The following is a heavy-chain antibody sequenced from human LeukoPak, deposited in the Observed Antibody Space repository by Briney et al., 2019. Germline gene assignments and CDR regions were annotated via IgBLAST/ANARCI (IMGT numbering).Heavy chain of an antibody. D-gene: IGHD6-19*01. Sequence: PETLSLTCAVSGSSISSSNWWSWVRQPPGKGLEWIGEIYHSGSTNYKPSLKSRVTISLDKSRNHFSLKLTSVTAADSAVYYCARRSPYSTGWSSYFDYWGQGALVTVSS. J-gene: IGHJ4*02. V-gene: IGHV4-4*03. CDR1: GSSISSSNW. CDR2: IYHSGST. CDR3: ARRSPYSTGWSSYFDY.